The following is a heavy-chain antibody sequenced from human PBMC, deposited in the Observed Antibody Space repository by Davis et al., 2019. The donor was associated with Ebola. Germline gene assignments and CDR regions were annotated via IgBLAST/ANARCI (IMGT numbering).Heavy chain of an antibody. D-gene: IGHD5-24*01. J-gene: IGHJ4*02. V-gene: IGHV1-18*01. CDR1: VCTFSRYA. CDR3: ARIAGVEMATKNPNDDN. Sequence: SVNVSCQASVCTFSRYAISWVRQAPGQGREWMGWLNPNSGSTSYAQKFQGRITRTTDTSTSTAYMDLSRLGSDETALYYCARIAGVEMATKNPNDDNWGQGTLVTVSS. CDR2: LNPNSGST.